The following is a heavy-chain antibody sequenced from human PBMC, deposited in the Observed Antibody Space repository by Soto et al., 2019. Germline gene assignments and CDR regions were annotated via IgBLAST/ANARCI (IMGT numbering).Heavy chain of an antibody. Sequence: PSETLSLTCTVSSGSISSTIYSWDWIRQPPGKGLEWIGSIFYSGSTYYNPSLKSRVTISVDTSKNQFSLTLTSVTAADTAVYYCARDQLEGNWFDPWGQGTLVTVSS. CDR1: SGSISSTIYS. CDR2: IFYSGST. V-gene: IGHV4-39*07. CDR3: ARDQLEGNWFDP. D-gene: IGHD1-1*01. J-gene: IGHJ5*02.